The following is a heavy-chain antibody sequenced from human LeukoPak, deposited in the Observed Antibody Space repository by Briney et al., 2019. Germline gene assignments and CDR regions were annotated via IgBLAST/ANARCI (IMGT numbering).Heavy chain of an antibody. CDR3: ARAIRGPNWYFDL. D-gene: IGHD3-16*01. Sequence: GASVKVSCKASGYSFIGYYMHWVRQAPGQGLEWMGWINPNSGGTNYAQKFQGRVTMTRDTSISTAYMELSRLRSDDTAVYYCARAIRGPNWYFDLWGRGTLVTVSS. V-gene: IGHV1-2*02. CDR2: INPNSGGT. CDR1: GYSFIGYY. J-gene: IGHJ2*01.